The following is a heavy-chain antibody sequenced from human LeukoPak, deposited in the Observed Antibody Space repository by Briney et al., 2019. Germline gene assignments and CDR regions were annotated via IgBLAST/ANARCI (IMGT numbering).Heavy chain of an antibody. J-gene: IGHJ4*02. CDR1: GFTFSNYW. Sequence: GGSLRLSCAASGFTFSNYWMTWVRQAPGKGLEWVANIKQDGSETHYVDSVKGRFTISRDNAKDSLYLQMNSLRIEDTAVYYCATSGYNFDYWGQGTLVTVSS. V-gene: IGHV3-7*05. CDR3: ATSGYNFDY. CDR2: IKQDGSET. D-gene: IGHD5-18*01.